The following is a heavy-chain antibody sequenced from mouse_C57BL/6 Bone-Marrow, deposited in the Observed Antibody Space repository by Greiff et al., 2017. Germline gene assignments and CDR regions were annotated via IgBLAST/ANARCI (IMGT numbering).Heavy chain of an antibody. J-gene: IGHJ4*01. D-gene: IGHD2-2*01. V-gene: IGHV1-50*01. CDR3: ARYGIYYGWMDY. CDR2: IDPSYSYT. Sequence: QVQLQQPGAELVKPGASVKLSCKASGYTFTSYWMQWVKQRPGQGLEWIGEIDPSYSYTNYNQKFKGKATLTVDTSSSTAYMQLSSLTSEDSAVYYCARYGIYYGWMDYWGQGTSVTVSS. CDR1: GYTFTSYW.